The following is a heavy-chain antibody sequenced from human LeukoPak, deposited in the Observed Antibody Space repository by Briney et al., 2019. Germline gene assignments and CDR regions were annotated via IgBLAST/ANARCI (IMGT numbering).Heavy chain of an antibody. Sequence: PSESLFLGCSVSGGCISNYLWSWDRQPPGKALEWIGYIYYSGTTNYNPSLKSRVTMSVDTSKNQFSLKLSSVTAADTAVYYCARHSQFAYWGRRSLLTVSS. CDR2: IYYSGTT. CDR1: GGCISNYL. J-gene: IGHJ4*02. V-gene: IGHV4-59*08. CDR3: ARHSQFAY.